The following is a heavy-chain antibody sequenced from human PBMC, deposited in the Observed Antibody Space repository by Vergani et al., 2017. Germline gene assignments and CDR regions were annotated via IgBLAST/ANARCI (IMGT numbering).Heavy chain of an antibody. CDR3: ARGCPSEDILTVSQPPDCYYYMDV. CDR2: IYYSGST. V-gene: IGHV4-30-4*01. J-gene: IGHJ6*03. CDR1: GGSISSGDYY. D-gene: IGHD3-9*01. Sequence: QVQLQESGPGLVKPPQTLSLTCTVSGGSISSGDYYWSWIRQPPGKGLEWSGYIYYSGSTYYNPSLKSRVTISVDTSKNQFSLKLSTVTAADTAVYYCARGCPSEDILTVSQPPDCYYYMDVWGKGTTVTVSS.